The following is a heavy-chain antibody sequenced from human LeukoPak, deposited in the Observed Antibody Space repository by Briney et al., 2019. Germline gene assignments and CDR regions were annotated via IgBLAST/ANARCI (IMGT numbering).Heavy chain of an antibody. CDR3: ARVMRIAVAGTGY. D-gene: IGHD6-19*01. CDR2: ITSSSSTM. V-gene: IGHV3-48*02. J-gene: IGHJ4*02. Sequence: GGSLRLSCAASGFTFSSYSMIWVRQAPGKGLEWVSSITSSSSTMYYADSVKGRFTISRDNAKNSLFLQLNSLTDEDTAVYYCARVMRIAVAGTGYWGQGTLVTVSS. CDR1: GFTFSSYS.